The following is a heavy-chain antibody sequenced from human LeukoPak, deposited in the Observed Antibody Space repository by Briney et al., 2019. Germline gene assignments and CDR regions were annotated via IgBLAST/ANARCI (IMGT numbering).Heavy chain of an antibody. D-gene: IGHD2-15*01. CDR3: AKDYCSGGSCYSEDAFDI. V-gene: IGHV3-23*01. CDR1: GFTFSSYG. CDR2: ISGSGGST. J-gene: IGHJ3*02. Sequence: GGSLRLSCAASGFTFSSYGMSWVRQAPGKGLEWVSAISGSGGSTYYADSVKGRFTISRDNSKNTLYLQMNSLRAEDTAVYYCAKDYCSGGSCYSEDAFDIWGQGTMVTVSS.